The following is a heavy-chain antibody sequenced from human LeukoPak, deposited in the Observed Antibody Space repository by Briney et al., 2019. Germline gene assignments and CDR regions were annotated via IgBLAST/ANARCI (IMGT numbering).Heavy chain of an antibody. Sequence: GASVKVSCKASGGTFISYAISWVRQAPGQGLEWMGGIIPIFGTANYAQKFQGRVTITADESTSTVYMELSSLRSEDTAVYYCAREHYYDSSGAPFDYWGQGTLVTVSS. CDR1: GGTFISYA. V-gene: IGHV1-69*13. D-gene: IGHD3-22*01. CDR3: AREHYYDSSGAPFDY. CDR2: IIPIFGTA. J-gene: IGHJ4*02.